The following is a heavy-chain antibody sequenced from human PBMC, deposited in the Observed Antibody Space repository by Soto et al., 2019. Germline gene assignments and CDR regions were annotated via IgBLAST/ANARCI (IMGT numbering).Heavy chain of an antibody. CDR3: EREIAARPPGDDITYNWFDP. V-gene: IGHV1-18*04. CDR2: ISAYNGNT. J-gene: IGHJ5*02. D-gene: IGHD6-6*01. Sequence: ASVKVSCKASGYTFTSYGISWVRQAPGQGLEWMGWISAYNGNTNYAQKLQGRVTMTTDTSTSTAYMELRSLRSDDTAVYYCEREIAARPPGDDITYNWFDPWGKGTPVTTSS. CDR1: GYTFTSYG.